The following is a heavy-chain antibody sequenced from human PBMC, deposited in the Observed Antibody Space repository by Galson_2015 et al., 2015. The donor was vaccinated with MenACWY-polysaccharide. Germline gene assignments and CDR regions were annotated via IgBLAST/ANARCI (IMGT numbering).Heavy chain of an antibody. CDR2: MNPNSGNT. CDR3: ARGGKYYYDSSGYLNWVDP. Sequence: SVKVSCKASGYSFSSYDINWVRQTTGQGLEWMGWMNPNSGNTGYAQKFQGRVTMTRNTSISIAYMELSSLRYEDTAVYYCARGGKYYYDSSGYLNWVDPWGQGTLVTVSS. J-gene: IGHJ5*02. V-gene: IGHV1-8*01. D-gene: IGHD3-22*01. CDR1: GYSFSSYD.